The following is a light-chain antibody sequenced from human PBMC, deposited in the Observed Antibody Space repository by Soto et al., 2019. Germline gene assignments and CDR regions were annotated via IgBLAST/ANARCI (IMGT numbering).Light chain of an antibody. V-gene: IGKV3-20*01. Sequence: EIVLTQSPGTLSLSPGERATLYCRASQSVGSNYLAWYQRKPGQAPRVLIYGASSRATGIPDRFSGSGSGADFTLTISRLEPEDFAVYYCQQYTTSPFTFGPGTKVDIK. CDR3: QQYTTSPFT. J-gene: IGKJ3*01. CDR1: QSVGSNY. CDR2: GAS.